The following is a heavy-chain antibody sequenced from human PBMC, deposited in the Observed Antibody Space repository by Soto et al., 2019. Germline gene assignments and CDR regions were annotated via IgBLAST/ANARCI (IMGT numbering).Heavy chain of an antibody. CDR2: IYYSGGT. V-gene: IGHV4-39*01. CDR1: GGSISSGGYY. Sequence: SETLSLTCTVSGGSISSGGYYWSWIRQHPGKGLEWIGSIYYSGGTYYNPSLKSRVTMSVDTSKNHFSLKLSSVTAADTAVYYCARPSGSYLFYFDYWGQGTLVTVSS. J-gene: IGHJ4*02. D-gene: IGHD1-26*01. CDR3: ARPSGSYLFYFDY.